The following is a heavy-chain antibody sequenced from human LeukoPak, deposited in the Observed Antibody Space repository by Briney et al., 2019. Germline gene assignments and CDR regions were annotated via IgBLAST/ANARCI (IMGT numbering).Heavy chain of an antibody. J-gene: IGHJ5*02. D-gene: IGHD3-10*01. Sequence: SETLSLTCTVSGYSISSGCYWGWIRQPPGKGLEWIGIIFHTGSTYDNPSLKSRVTISVDTSKNQFSLKVNSVTAADTAVYYCARADYYDSGVDLWGQGILVTVSS. CDR2: IFHTGST. CDR3: ARADYYDSGVDL. CDR1: GYSISSGCY. V-gene: IGHV4-38-2*02.